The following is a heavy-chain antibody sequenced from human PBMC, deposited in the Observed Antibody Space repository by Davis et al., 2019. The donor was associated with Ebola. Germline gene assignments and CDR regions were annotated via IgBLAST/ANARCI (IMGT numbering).Heavy chain of an antibody. CDR3: TSTTVTDDY. D-gene: IGHD4-17*01. CDR1: GFTFSNYW. J-gene: IGHJ4*02. Sequence: GESLKISCAASGFTFSNYWMHWVRQASGKGLEWVGRIRSKANSYATAYAASVKGRFTISRDDSKNTAYLQMNSLKTEDTAVYYCTSTTVTDDYWGQGTLVTVSS. V-gene: IGHV3-73*01. CDR2: IRSKANSYAT.